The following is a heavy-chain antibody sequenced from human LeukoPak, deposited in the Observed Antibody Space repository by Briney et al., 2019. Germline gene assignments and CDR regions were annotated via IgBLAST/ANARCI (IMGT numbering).Heavy chain of an antibody. CDR3: AWGYCSGGSCRPFDY. Sequence: GGSLRLSCAASGFTFSSYGMHWVRQAPGKGLEWVAVISYDGSNKYYADSVKGRFTISRDNSKNTLYLQMNSLRAEDTAVYYCAWGYCSGGSCRPFDYWGQGTLVTVSS. V-gene: IGHV3-30*03. D-gene: IGHD2-15*01. CDR2: ISYDGSNK. CDR1: GFTFSSYG. J-gene: IGHJ4*02.